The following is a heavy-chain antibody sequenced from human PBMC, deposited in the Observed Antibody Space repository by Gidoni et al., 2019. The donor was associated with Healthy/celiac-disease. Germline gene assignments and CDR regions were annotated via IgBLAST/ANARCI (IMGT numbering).Heavy chain of an antibody. J-gene: IGHJ4*02. V-gene: IGHV4-4*02. CDR1: GGSISSSNW. CDR2: IYHSGST. D-gene: IGHD5-12*01. Sequence: QVQLQESGPGLVKPSGTLSLTCAVSGGSISSSNWWSWVRQPPGKGLEWIGEIYHSGSTNYNPSLKSRVTISVDKSKNQFSLKLSSVTAADTAVYYCARAKSEYSGYEPYYFDYWGQGTLVTVSS. CDR3: ARAKSEYSGYEPYYFDY.